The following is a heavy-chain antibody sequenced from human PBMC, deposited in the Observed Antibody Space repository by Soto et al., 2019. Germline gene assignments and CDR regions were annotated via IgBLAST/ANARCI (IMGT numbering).Heavy chain of an antibody. CDR1: GFTFSSYA. D-gene: IGHD6-19*01. J-gene: IGHJ4*02. Sequence: PGGSLRLSCAASGFTFSSYAMSWVRQAPGKGLEWVSAISGSGGSTYYADSVKGRFTISRDNSKNTLYLQMNSLRAEDTAVYYCAKSDTLRPKAVAAPFDYWGQGTLVTVSS. CDR3: AKSDTLRPKAVAAPFDY. V-gene: IGHV3-23*01. CDR2: ISGSGGST.